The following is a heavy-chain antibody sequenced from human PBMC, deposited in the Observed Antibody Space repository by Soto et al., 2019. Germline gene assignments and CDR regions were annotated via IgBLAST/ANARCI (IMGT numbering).Heavy chain of an antibody. CDR2: IYPRDSDT. V-gene: IGHV5-51*01. J-gene: IGHJ3*01. CDR3: ARQQILRDASDV. D-gene: IGHD2-15*01. CDR1: GYNFRNDW. Sequence: EVQLVQSGAEVRKAGESLRISCQASGYNFRNDWIGWVRQKPGKGLEWMGIIYPRDSDTRYSPSFQGQVTISVDKSITTAYLQWSSLKVTDTAMYYCARQQILRDASDVWGQGTMVAVSP.